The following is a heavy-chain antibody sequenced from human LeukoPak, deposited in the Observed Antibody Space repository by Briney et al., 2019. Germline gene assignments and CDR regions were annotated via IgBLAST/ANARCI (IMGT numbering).Heavy chain of an antibody. V-gene: IGHV4-34*01. CDR3: ARASAYYYDSSGYYFDY. J-gene: IGHJ4*02. D-gene: IGHD3-22*01. Sequence: PSETLSLTCAVYGGSFSGYYWSWIRQPPGKGLEWIGEINHSGSTNYNPSLKSRVTISVDRSKNQFSLKLSSVTAADTAVYYCARASAYYYDSSGYYFDYWGQGTLVTVSS. CDR2: INHSGST. CDR1: GGSFSGYY.